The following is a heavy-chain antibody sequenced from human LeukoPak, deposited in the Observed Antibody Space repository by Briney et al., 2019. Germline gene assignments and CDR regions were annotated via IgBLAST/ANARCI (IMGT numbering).Heavy chain of an antibody. V-gene: IGHV3-30*04. J-gene: IGHJ6*02. CDR1: GFTFSSYA. D-gene: IGHD2-15*01. Sequence: GRSLRLSCAASGFTFSSYAMHWVRQAPGKGLEWVAVISYDGSNKYYADSVKGRFTISRDNSKNTLYLQMNSLRAEDTAVYYCARDRGPSIGCSGGSCYSDRVYYYGMDVWGQGTTVTVSS. CDR3: ARDRGPSIGCSGGSCYSDRVYYYGMDV. CDR2: ISYDGSNK.